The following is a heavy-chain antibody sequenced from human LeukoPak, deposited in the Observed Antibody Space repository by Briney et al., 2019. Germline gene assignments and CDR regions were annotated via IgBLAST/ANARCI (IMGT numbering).Heavy chain of an antibody. V-gene: IGHV4-39*01. CDR3: ARQGTMTRGGYWLDP. J-gene: IGHJ5*02. CDR1: GASINSTNFY. CDR2: ISYTGNT. Sequence: PSETLSLTCSVSGASINSTNFYWSWIRQPPGKGLESIGSISYTGNTYSNPSLNSRVTMSVDTSKIQFSLKLSSITAADTAVYYCARQGTMTRGGYWLDPWGRGPWSPSP. D-gene: IGHD3-10*01.